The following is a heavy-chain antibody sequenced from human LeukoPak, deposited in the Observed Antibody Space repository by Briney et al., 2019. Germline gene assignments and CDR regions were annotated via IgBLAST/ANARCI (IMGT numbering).Heavy chain of an antibody. D-gene: IGHD6-6*01. V-gene: IGHV3-48*01. CDR1: GFTSSSYS. J-gene: IGHJ4*02. Sequence: GGSLRLSCAASGFTSSSYSMNWVRQAPGKGLEWVSYISSTGSTIYYADSVRGRFTISRDNAKNSLYLQMNSLRAEDTAVYYCARGSYSSSNYFDYWGQGTLVTVSS. CDR2: ISSTGSTI. CDR3: ARGSYSSSNYFDY.